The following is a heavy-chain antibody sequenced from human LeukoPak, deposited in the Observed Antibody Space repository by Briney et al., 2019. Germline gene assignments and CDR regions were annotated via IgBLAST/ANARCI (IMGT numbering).Heavy chain of an antibody. D-gene: IGHD6-19*01. CDR2: ISSNGGST. J-gene: IGHJ4*02. Sequence: PGRSLRLSCAASGFTFSSYAMHWVRQAPGKGLEYVSSISSNGGSTYYANSVKGRFTISRDNSKNTLYLQMGSLRAEDMAVYYCARGSLAVAGTFDYWGQGTLVTVSS. CDR3: ARGSLAVAGTFDY. V-gene: IGHV3-64*01. CDR1: GFTFSSYA.